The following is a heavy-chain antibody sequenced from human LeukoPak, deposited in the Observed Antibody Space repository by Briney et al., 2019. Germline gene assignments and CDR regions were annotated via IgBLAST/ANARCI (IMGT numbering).Heavy chain of an antibody. V-gene: IGHV3-30-3*01. D-gene: IGHD1/OR15-1a*01. CDR1: GFTFSSYA. CDR3: ARGGEHLENGEVDY. J-gene: IGHJ4*02. Sequence: GGSLRLSCAASGFTFSSYAMHWVRQAPGKGLEWVAVISYDGSNKYYAGSVKGRFTISRDNSKNTLYLQMNSLRAEDTAVYYCARGGEHLENGEVDYWGQGTLVTVSS. CDR2: ISYDGSNK.